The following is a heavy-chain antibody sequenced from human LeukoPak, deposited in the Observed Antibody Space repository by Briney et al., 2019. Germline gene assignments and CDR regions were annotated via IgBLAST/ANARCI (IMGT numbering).Heavy chain of an antibody. Sequence: PSETLSLTCTVSGGSISSGDYYWSWIRQPPGKGLEWVANIKQDGSEKYYVDSVKGRFTISRDNAKTSLYLQKNSLRAEDTAVYYCARDVGTWFDPWGQGTLVTVSS. D-gene: IGHD6-13*01. CDR2: IKQDGSEK. CDR1: GGSISSGDYY. CDR3: ARDVGTWFDP. J-gene: IGHJ5*02. V-gene: IGHV3-7*01.